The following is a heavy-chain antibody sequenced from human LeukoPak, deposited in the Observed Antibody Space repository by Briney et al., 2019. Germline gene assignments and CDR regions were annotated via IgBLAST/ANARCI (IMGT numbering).Heavy chain of an antibody. CDR1: GFTFSSYG. CDR2: IWYDGSQR. V-gene: IGHV3-33*08. J-gene: IGHJ4*02. Sequence: GGSLRLSCAASGFTFSSYGMHWVRQAPGRGLEWVAVIWYDGSQRYYADSVKGRFTISRDDSQNTIYLQMDSLRAEDTAVYYCATSSPRNYFDHWGQGTLVTVSS. CDR3: ATSSPRNYFDH. D-gene: IGHD1-14*01.